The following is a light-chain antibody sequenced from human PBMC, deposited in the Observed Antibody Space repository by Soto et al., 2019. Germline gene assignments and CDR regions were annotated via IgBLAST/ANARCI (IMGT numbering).Light chain of an antibody. CDR2: DVS. V-gene: IGLV2-14*01. CDR1: SSDVGGYNY. CDR3: SSYTSSSTRV. Sequence: QSALTQPASVSXSPGQSITISCTGTSSDVGGYNYVSWYQQHPGKAPKLMIYDVSNRPSGVSNRFSGSKSGNTASLTISGLQAEDEADYYCSSYTSSSTRVFGTGTKVTVL. J-gene: IGLJ1*01.